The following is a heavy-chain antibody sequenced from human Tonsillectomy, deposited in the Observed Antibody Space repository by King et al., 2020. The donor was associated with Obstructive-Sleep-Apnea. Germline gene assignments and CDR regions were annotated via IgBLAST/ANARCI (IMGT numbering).Heavy chain of an antibody. Sequence: VQLQESGPGLVKPSETLSLTCTVSVGSISSYSWTWIRQPPGKGLEWIGYIYNTGSTNYNPSLKSRVTISIDTSKNQFSLKLSCVTAADTAVYYCARVWSTVVTNDAFDIWGQGTMVTVSS. V-gene: IGHV4-59*01. CDR3: ARVWSTVVTNDAFDI. CDR2: IYNTGST. D-gene: IGHD4-23*01. J-gene: IGHJ3*02. CDR1: VGSISSYS.